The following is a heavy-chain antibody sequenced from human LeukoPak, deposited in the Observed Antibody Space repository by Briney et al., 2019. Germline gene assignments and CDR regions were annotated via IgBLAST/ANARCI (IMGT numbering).Heavy chain of an antibody. CDR1: GDSITNSSYY. CDR3: ASLTIFGVVTAFDI. V-gene: IGHV4-61*01. Sequence: SETLSLTCSVSGDSITNSSYYWSWIRQPPGKGLEWIGYIYYSGSTNYNPSLKSRVTISVDTSKNQFSLKLSSVTAADTAVYYCASLTIFGVVTAFDIWGQGTMVTVSS. J-gene: IGHJ3*02. D-gene: IGHD3-3*01. CDR2: IYYSGST.